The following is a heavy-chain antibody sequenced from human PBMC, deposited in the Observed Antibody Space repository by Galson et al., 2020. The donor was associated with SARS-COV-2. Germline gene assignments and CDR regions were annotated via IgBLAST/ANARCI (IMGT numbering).Heavy chain of an antibody. J-gene: IGHJ4*02. CDR3: ARGGDPSLWGRYRYFHFDY. V-gene: IGHV4-30-2*01. CDR2: IYDSGST. Sequence: SETLSLTCAVSGGSISSDGYSWSWIRQPPGKGLEWIGYIYDSGSTSYKSSLKSRVTISVDGSKTQFSLKMTSMTAADTAVYYCARGGDPSLWGRYRYFHFDYWGQGSLVTVSS. CDR1: GGSISSDGYS. D-gene: IGHD3-16*02.